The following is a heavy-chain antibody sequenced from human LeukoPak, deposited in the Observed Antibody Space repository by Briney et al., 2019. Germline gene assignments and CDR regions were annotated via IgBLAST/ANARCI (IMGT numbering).Heavy chain of an antibody. CDR1: GFTFSSYY. V-gene: IGHV3-74*01. CDR3: VRGNYYGMDV. J-gene: IGHJ6*02. Sequence: GGSLRLSCAVSGFTFSSYYMHWVCQAPGKGLVWVSRINSDGRSTSYADSVKGRFTISRDNAKNTLYLQMNSLRAEDTAVYYCVRGNYYGMDVWGQGTTVTVSS. CDR2: INSDGRST.